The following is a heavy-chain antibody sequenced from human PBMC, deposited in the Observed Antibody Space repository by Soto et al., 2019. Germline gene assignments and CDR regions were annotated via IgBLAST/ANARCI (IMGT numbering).Heavy chain of an antibody. V-gene: IGHV3-30-3*01. CDR1: GFTFSSYS. J-gene: IGHJ6*02. D-gene: IGHD2-2*01. CDR3: ARHPVPAANYYYYYGMDV. Sequence: LRLSCAASGFTFSSYSMHWVRQAPGKGLEWVAVISYDGSNKYYADSVKGRFTISRDNSKNTLYLQMNSLRAEDTAVYYCARHPVPAANYYYYYGMDVWGQGTTVTVSS. CDR2: ISYDGSNK.